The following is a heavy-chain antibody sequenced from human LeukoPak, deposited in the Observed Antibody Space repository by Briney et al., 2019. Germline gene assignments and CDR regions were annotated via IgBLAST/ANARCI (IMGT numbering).Heavy chain of an antibody. V-gene: IGHV3-20*04. Sequence: GGSLRLSCAASGFTFSSYAKSWVRQAPGKGLEWVSGINWNGGSTGYADSVKGRFTISRDNAKNSLYLQMNSLRAEDTALYYCARDWEYCGGDCYWDYWGQGTLVTVSS. CDR2: INWNGGST. CDR1: GFTFSSYA. J-gene: IGHJ4*02. D-gene: IGHD2-21*02. CDR3: ARDWEYCGGDCYWDY.